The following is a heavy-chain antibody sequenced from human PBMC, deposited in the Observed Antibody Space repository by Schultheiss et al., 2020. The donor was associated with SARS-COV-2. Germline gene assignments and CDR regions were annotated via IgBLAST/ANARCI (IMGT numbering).Heavy chain of an antibody. J-gene: IGHJ4*02. CDR3: AKGPRGYGSGSYSYYFDY. V-gene: IGHV3-23*01. CDR1: GFTFSSYA. D-gene: IGHD3-10*01. Sequence: GGSLRLSCAASGFTFSSYAMSWVRQAPGKGLEWVSAISGSGGSTYYADSVKGRFTISRDNSKNTLYLQMNSLRAEDTAVYYCAKGPRGYGSGSYSYYFDYWGQGTLVTVSS. CDR2: ISGSGGST.